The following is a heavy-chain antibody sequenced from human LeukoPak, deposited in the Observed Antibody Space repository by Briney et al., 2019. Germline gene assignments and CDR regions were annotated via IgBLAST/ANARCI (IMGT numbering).Heavy chain of an antibody. V-gene: IGHV3-7*04. CDR1: GFTFSNYW. CDR2: IKQDGSEK. Sequence: GGSLRLSCAASGFTFSNYWMSWVRQAPGKGLEWAANIKQDGSEKYYVDSVKGRFTISRDNDKNLVHLQMNSLRAEDTAVYYCARGGGMRSWYDFDYWGQGTLVTVSS. D-gene: IGHD6-13*01. J-gene: IGHJ4*02. CDR3: ARGGGMRSWYDFDY.